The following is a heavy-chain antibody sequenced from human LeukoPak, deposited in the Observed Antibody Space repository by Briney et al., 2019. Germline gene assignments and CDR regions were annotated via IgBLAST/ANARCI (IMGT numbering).Heavy chain of an antibody. D-gene: IGHD6-13*01. CDR1: GFTFDDYT. Sequence: GGSLRLSCAASGFTFDDYTMHWVRQAPGKGLEWVSLISWDGGSTYYADSVKGRFTISRDNGKNSLYLQMNSLRTEDTALYYCAKDGSSWYALDYWGQGTLVTVSS. J-gene: IGHJ4*02. CDR2: ISWDGGST. V-gene: IGHV3-43*01. CDR3: AKDGSSWYALDY.